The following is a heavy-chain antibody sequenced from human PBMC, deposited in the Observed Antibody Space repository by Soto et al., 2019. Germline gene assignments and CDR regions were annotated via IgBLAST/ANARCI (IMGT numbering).Heavy chain of an antibody. V-gene: IGHV1-3*01. CDR3: ARDLQADY. CDR1: GYTFTSYA. Sequence: QVQLVQSGAEVKKPGASVKVSCKASGYTFTSYAMHWVRQAPGQRLEWMGWINAGNDNTKYSQKLQGRVTITRDTSASTAYMELSSLRSEDTAVYYCARDLQADYWGQGTLVTVSS. CDR2: INAGNDNT. J-gene: IGHJ4*02.